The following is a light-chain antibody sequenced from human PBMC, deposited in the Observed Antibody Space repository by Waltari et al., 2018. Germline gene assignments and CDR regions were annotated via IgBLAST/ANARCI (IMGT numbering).Light chain of an antibody. CDR1: SSTIGNNN. J-gene: IGLJ3*02. CDR3: GVWDSSLNSWV. CDR2: END. Sequence: HSVLTQPPSVSAAPGQKGTIPCSGRSSTIGNNNVSCHQQLTGTAPNLLAYENDRGPSVVPDRFSASKSGTSASLGITGLQTGDEADYYCGVWDSSLNSWVFGGGTKLTVL. V-gene: IGLV1-51*02.